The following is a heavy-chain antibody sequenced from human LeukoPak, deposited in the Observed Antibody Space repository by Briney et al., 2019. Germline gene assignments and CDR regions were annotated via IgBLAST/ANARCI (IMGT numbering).Heavy chain of an antibody. V-gene: IGHV3-23*01. D-gene: IGHD1-26*01. CDR2: ISGSGGST. J-gene: IGHJ4*02. CDR3: AKVGDMYSGSYDY. CDR1: GFTFSSYA. Sequence: PGGSLRLSCGASGFTFSSYAMSWVRQAPGKGLEWVSAISGSGGSTYYADSVKGRFTISRDNSKNTLYLQMNSLRAEDTAVYYCAKVGDMYSGSYDYWGQGTLVTVSS.